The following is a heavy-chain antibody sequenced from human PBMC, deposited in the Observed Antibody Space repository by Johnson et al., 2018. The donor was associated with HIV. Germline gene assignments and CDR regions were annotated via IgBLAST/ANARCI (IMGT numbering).Heavy chain of an antibody. V-gene: IGHV3-20*04. Sequence: VQLVESGGGVVRPGGSLRLSCAASGFTFGDYVMSWVRQAPGKGLEWVSGINWNGGSTGYSDSVKGRFTISRDNAKNSLYLQMNGLRAEDTALYYCARGGDIVLVVYAMGHDAFDIWGQGTMVTVSS. CDR3: ARGGDIVLVVYAMGHDAFDI. J-gene: IGHJ3*02. CDR2: INWNGGST. D-gene: IGHD2-8*02. CDR1: GFTFGDYV.